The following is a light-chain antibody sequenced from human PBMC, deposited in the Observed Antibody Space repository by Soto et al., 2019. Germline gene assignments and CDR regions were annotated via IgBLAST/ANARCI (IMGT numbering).Light chain of an antibody. CDR1: QSVSSNY. J-gene: IGKJ1*01. V-gene: IGKV3-20*01. CDR2: GAS. Sequence: EIVLTQSPGTLSLSPGERATFSCRASQSVSSNYLAWYQQKRGQTPRLLIYGASARATGVPDRFSGSGSGTEFTLTISSLQSEDCAVYYCQQYGSSPNTFGQGTKVDIK. CDR3: QQYGSSPNT.